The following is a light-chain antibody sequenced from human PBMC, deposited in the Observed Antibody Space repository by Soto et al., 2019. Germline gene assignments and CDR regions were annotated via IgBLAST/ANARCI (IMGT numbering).Light chain of an antibody. J-gene: IGKJ4*01. CDR2: DAS. CDR3: QQYNNWPLT. Sequence: VFTQSPSTLSLSPGERATLSCRASLNVNSYLAWYQQKPGQAPRLLIYDASNRAAGIPARFSGSGSGTEFTLTISSLQSEDFAVYYCQQYNNWPLTFGGGTKVDIK. V-gene: IGKV3D-15*01. CDR1: LNVNSY.